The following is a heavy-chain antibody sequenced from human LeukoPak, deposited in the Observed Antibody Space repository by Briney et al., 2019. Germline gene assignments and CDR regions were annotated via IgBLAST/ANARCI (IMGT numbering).Heavy chain of an antibody. CDR1: YDSISSYY. V-gene: IGHV4-59*01. D-gene: IGHD6-13*01. CDR2: IHNSGST. Sequence: SETLSLTCTVAYDSISSYYWSWIRQPPGKGLEWIGYIHNSGSTMYNPSLKSRLAMSLDTSKNQFSLNLNSVTAADTAVYYCARGGYSSSWYVSYYYYYMDVWGKGTTVTVSS. J-gene: IGHJ6*03. CDR3: ARGGYSSSWYVSYYYYYMDV.